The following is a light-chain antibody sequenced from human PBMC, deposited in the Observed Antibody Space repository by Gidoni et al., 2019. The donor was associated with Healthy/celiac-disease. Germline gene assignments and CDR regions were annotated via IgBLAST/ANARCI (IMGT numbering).Light chain of an antibody. Sequence: DIQMTQSPSTLSASVGDRVTITCRASQSISSWLAWYQQKPGKAPKLLIDKASSLESGVPSRFSGSGSGTEFTLTISSLQPDDFATYCCQQYNSYPWTFGQGTKVEIK. V-gene: IGKV1-5*03. CDR1: QSISSW. CDR2: KAS. J-gene: IGKJ1*01. CDR3: QQYNSYPWT.